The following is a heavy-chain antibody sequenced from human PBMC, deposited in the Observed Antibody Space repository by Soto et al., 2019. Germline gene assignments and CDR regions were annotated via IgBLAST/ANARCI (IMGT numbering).Heavy chain of an antibody. D-gene: IGHD5-18*01. J-gene: IGHJ4*02. CDR3: AKDPAQLWPRKAGFDY. Sequence: GGSLRLSCAASGFTFSSYGMHWVRQAPGKGLEWVAVISYDGSDKYYADSVKGRFTISRDNSKDTLYLQMNSLRAEDTAVYYCAKDPAQLWPRKAGFDYWGQGTLVTVSS. CDR1: GFTFSSYG. V-gene: IGHV3-30*18. CDR2: ISYDGSDK.